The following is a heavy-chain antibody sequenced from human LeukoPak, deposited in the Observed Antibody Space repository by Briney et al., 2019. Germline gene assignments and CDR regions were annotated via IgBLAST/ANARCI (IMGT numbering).Heavy chain of an antibody. Sequence: GASVKVSCKVSGYTLTELSMHWVRQAPGKGLEWMGGFDPEDGETIYAQKFQGRVTITADESTSTAYMELSSLRSEDTAVYYCARGETMKRVFDSGSYYSPSYYYYGMDVWGQGTTVTVSS. CDR1: GYTLTELS. J-gene: IGHJ6*02. V-gene: IGHV1-24*01. CDR3: ARGETMKRVFDSGSYYSPSYYYYGMDV. CDR2: FDPEDGET. D-gene: IGHD1-26*01.